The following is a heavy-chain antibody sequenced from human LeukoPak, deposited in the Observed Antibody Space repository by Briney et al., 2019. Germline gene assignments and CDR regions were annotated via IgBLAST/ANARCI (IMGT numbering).Heavy chain of an antibody. Sequence: GGSLRLSCAASGFTFSSYGMHWARQAPGKGLEWVAVIWYDGSNKYYADSVKGRFTISRDNSKNTLYLQMNSLRAEDTAVYYCARDRRSAMKSSGYFDYWGQGTLVTVSS. CDR2: IWYDGSNK. J-gene: IGHJ4*02. CDR1: GFTFSSYG. V-gene: IGHV3-33*01. D-gene: IGHD3-22*01. CDR3: ARDRRSAMKSSGYFDY.